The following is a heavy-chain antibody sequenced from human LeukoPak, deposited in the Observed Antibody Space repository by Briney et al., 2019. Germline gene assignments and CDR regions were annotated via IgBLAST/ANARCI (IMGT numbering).Heavy chain of an antibody. CDR1: GFTFSSYA. J-gene: IGHJ5*02. Sequence: PGGSLRLSCSASGFTFSSYAMTWVRQAPGKGLEWVSATSGSGASTYYADSVRGRFTISRDNSKNTLYLQMNSLRVEDTAVFYCAKGLGRRSISWDMLNHWGQGTLVTVSS. V-gene: IGHV3-23*01. CDR3: AKGLGRRSISWDMLNH. CDR2: TSGSGAST. D-gene: IGHD6-13*01.